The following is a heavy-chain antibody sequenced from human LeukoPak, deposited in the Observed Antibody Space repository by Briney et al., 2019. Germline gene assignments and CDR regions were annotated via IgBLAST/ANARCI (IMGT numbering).Heavy chain of an antibody. CDR3: ARVGSGWYILYYFDY. V-gene: IGHV1-2*02. J-gene: IGHJ4*02. Sequence: ASVKVSCKASGYTFTGYYMHWVRQAPGQGLEWMGWINPNSGGTNYAQKFQGRVTMTRDTSISTAYMELSRLRSDGTAAYYCARVGSGWYILYYFDYWGQGTLVTVSS. CDR2: INPNSGGT. CDR1: GYTFTGYY. D-gene: IGHD6-19*01.